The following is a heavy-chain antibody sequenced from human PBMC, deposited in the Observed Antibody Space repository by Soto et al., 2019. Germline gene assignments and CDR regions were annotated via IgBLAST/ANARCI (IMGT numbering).Heavy chain of an antibody. CDR1: GFTFSSYA. Sequence: GGSLRLSCAASGFTFSSYAMSWVRQAPGKGLEWVSAISGSGGSTYYADSGNGRFTIARDNSKNTLYLQMNSLRAEDTAVYYCAKAPSGYGSSWYYFDYWGQGTLVTVSS. D-gene: IGHD6-13*01. J-gene: IGHJ4*02. CDR2: ISGSGGST. V-gene: IGHV3-23*01. CDR3: AKAPSGYGSSWYYFDY.